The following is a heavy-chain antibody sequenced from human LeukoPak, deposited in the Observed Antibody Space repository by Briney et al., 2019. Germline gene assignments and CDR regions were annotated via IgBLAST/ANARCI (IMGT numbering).Heavy chain of an antibody. V-gene: IGHV4-59*02. CDR1: GGSVSSYY. CDR3: ARNQTSYDSWSGSRTGSHQAFDV. D-gene: IGHD3-3*01. CDR2: IYSPGTT. Sequence: SETLSLTCTVSGGSVSSYYWSWIRQPPRKGLEWIGYIYSPGTTNYNPSLKSRVSFSVDTSKNQFSLNLNSVTAADTAIYYCARNQTSYDSWSGSRTGSHQAFDVWGQGRLVTVSS. J-gene: IGHJ3*01.